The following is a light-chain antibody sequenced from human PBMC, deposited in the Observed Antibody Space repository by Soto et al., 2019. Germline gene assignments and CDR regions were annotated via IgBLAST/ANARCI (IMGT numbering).Light chain of an antibody. J-gene: IGKJ2*01. CDR2: GAS. V-gene: IGKV3-20*01. CDR3: QQYGDSPYT. Sequence: EIVLTQSPATLSLSPGERAALSCGASQSVNNNFFAWYQQIPGQAPRLLIYGASSRASGIPARFSGSGSGTDSTLTISRLEPEDFAVYYCQQYGDSPYTFGQGTKLQIK. CDR1: QSVNNNF.